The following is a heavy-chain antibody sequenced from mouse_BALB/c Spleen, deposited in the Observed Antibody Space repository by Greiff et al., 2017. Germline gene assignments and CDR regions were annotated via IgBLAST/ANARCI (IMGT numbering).Heavy chain of an antibody. CDR2: ISSGGSYT. J-gene: IGHJ1*01. Sequence: EVQRVESGGGLVKPGGSLKLSCAASGFTFSSYGMSWVRQTPDKRLEWVATISSGGSYTYYPDSVKGRFTISRDNAKNTLYLQMSSLKSEDTAMYYCARHDYGSSGYFDVWGAGTTVTVSS. V-gene: IGHV5-6*01. CDR1: GFTFSSYG. CDR3: ARHDYGSSGYFDV. D-gene: IGHD1-1*01.